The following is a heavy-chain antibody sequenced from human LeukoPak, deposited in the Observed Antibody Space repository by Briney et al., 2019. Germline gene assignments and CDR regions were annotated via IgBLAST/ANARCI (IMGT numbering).Heavy chain of an antibody. CDR1: EFTLSGSS. Sequence: GGSLRLSCAASEFTLSGSSTHWVRQVSGKGLEWVGRIRSKANNDATAYAASVRGRFTISRDDSKNTAYLQMNSLKTEDTAVYYCTRWVDGSGNYPLDYWGQGTLVTVSS. CDR2: IRSKANNDAT. J-gene: IGHJ4*02. V-gene: IGHV3-73*01. CDR3: TRWVDGSGNYPLDY. D-gene: IGHD3-10*01.